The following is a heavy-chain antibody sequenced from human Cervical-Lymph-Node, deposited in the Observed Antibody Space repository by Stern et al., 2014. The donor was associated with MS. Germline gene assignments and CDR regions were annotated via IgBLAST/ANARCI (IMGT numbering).Heavy chain of an antibody. D-gene: IGHD6-19*01. V-gene: IGHV4-39*02. CDR1: GGSIGRSSYY. CDR3: ARGAGVFDS. J-gene: IGHJ4*02. Sequence: QVQLQESGPGLVKPSETLSLTCTVSGGSIGRSSYYWGWIRQPPGKGLEWIGNIFYTGSTFYDPSLKSRVTISVDTSNNHFSLSLTSVTAADTAVYYCARGAGVFDSWGQGTLVTVSP. CDR2: IFYTGST.